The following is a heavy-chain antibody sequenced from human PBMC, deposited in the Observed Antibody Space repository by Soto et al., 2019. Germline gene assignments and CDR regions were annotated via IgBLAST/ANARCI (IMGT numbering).Heavy chain of an antibody. D-gene: IGHD3-10*01. Sequence: SETLSLTCTVSCGSISSSSYYWGWIRQPPGKGLEWIGSIYYSGSTYYNPSLKSRVTISVDTSKNQFSLKLSSVTAADTAVYYCARPVGGLGGHIDYWGQGTLVTVSS. CDR3: ARPVGGLGGHIDY. CDR1: CGSISSSSYY. V-gene: IGHV4-39*01. J-gene: IGHJ4*02. CDR2: IYYSGST.